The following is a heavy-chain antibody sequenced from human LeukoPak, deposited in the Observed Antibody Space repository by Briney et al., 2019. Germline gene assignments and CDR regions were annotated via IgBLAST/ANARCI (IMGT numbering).Heavy chain of an antibody. CDR3: ARDGVVGDAFDI. D-gene: IGHD2-2*01. CDR1: GGTFISYA. J-gene: IGHJ3*02. CDR2: IIPIFGTA. Sequence: ASVKVSCKASGGTFISYAISWVRQAPGQGLEWMGGIIPIFGTANYAQKFQGRVTITADESTSTAYMELSSLRSEDTAVYYCARDGVVGDAFDIWGQGTMVTVSS. V-gene: IGHV1-69*13.